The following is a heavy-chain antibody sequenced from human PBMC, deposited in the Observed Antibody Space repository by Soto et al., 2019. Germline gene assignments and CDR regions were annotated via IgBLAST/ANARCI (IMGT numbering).Heavy chain of an antibody. D-gene: IGHD1-26*01. V-gene: IGHV3-23*01. CDR1: VFTFSSYA. CDR2: ISVSGGGT. Sequence: PGGSLRLSCAASVFTFSSYAMSLVRQAPGKGLEWVSAISVSGGGTYYADSVKGRFTISRDNSKNTLYLQMNSLRAEDTAVYYCAKSPRWEIPQNEPFAYWGQGTMVTVSS. J-gene: IGHJ4*02. CDR3: AKSPRWEIPQNEPFAY.